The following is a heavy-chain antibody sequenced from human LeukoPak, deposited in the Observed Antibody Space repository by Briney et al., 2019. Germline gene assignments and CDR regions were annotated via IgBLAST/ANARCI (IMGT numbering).Heavy chain of an antibody. J-gene: IGHJ4*02. CDR2: ISAYNGDT. CDR3: ARDFSNTSGFKVMLDY. Sequence: ASVKVSCKASGYTFTHHSITWMRQAPGQALEFMGWISAYNGDTKFEQTFQGRVTMTTDASTSTAYMELRSLTSDATAVYYCARDFSNTSGFKVMLDYWGQGSLVTVSS. D-gene: IGHD3-22*01. CDR1: GYTFTHHS. V-gene: IGHV1-18*01.